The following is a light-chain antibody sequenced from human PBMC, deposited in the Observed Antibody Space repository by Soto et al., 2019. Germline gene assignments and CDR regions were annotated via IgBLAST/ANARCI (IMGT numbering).Light chain of an antibody. J-gene: IGLJ3*02. CDR1: SSNIGAGYD. CDR2: GNS. V-gene: IGLV1-40*01. Sequence: QSVLTQPPSVSGAPGQRVTISCTGSSSNIGAGYDVHWYQKLPGPAPKLLIYGNSNRPSGFHDRFPGSKSGTSASLAITGLQAEDEADYYCQSYSSTLRGFNGVFGGGTKLTVL. CDR3: QSYSSTLRGFNGV.